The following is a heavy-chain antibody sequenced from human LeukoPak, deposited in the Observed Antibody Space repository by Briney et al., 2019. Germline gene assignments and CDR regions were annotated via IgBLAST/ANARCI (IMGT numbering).Heavy chain of an antibody. J-gene: IGHJ4*02. V-gene: IGHV3-7*01. CDR1: GFTFSSYW. CDR3: ARGGVAGTVDY. Sequence: GGSLRLSCAASGFTFSSYWMSWVRQAPGKGLEWVANIKQDGSEKYYVDSVKGRFTISRDNAKNTLYLQMNSLRAEDTALYYCARGGVAGTVDYWGQGTLVTVSS. D-gene: IGHD6-19*01. CDR2: IKQDGSEK.